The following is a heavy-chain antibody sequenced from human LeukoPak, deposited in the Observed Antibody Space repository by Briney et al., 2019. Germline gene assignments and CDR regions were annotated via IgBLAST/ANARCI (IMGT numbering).Heavy chain of an antibody. V-gene: IGHV1-18*01. D-gene: IGHD6-19*01. CDR3: ATENAHYSSGWYWGY. Sequence: ASVKVSCKASGYTFTSYGISWVRQAPGQGLEWMGWISAYNGNTNYAQKLQGRVTMTTDTSTSTAYMELRSLRSDDTAVYYCATENAHYSSGWYWGYWGQGTLVTVSS. CDR1: GYTFTSYG. J-gene: IGHJ4*02. CDR2: ISAYNGNT.